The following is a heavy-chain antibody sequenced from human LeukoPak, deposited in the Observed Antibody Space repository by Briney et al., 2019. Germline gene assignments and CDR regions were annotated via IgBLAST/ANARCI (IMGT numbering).Heavy chain of an antibody. V-gene: IGHV1-2*06. CDR3: ATFTARRNAFDL. Sequence: ASLKVSCKASGHSFNAYYIHWVRQAPGQGLQWMGRIDPNSGDKKYTQKFQGRASMTGDTSISTAYMELSRLTSDDTAVYYCATFTARRNAFDLWGQGTMVTVSS. D-gene: IGHD3-16*01. J-gene: IGHJ3*01. CDR2: IDPNSGDK. CDR1: GHSFNAYY.